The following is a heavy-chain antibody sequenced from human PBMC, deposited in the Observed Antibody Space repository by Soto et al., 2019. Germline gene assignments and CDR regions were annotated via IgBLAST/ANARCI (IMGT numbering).Heavy chain of an antibody. CDR1: GFTFDDYG. D-gene: IGHD6-19*01. J-gene: IGHJ6*03. CDR2: INWNGGST. CDR3: AREVTAMASYYIDV. Sequence: TGGSLRLSCAASGFTFDDYGMSWVRQAPGKGLEWVSGINWNGGSTGYADSVKGRFTISRDNAKNSLYLQMNSLRAEDTALYHCAREVTAMASYYIDVWAKGTTVPVSS. V-gene: IGHV3-20*01.